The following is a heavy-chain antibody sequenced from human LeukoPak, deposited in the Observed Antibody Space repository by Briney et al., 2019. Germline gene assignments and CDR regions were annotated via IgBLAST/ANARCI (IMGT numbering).Heavy chain of an antibody. Sequence: GGSLRLSCSASGFTFSDYYMSWIRQAPGKGLEWIAYITRDNTIFYTDSVKSRFTISRDNAEKSLFLQMNSLRAEDTAMYYCARSGYFTSGSYADYWGQGTLVIVSS. V-gene: IGHV3-11*01. CDR2: ITRDNTI. J-gene: IGHJ4*02. D-gene: IGHD3-10*01. CDR3: ARSGYFTSGSYADY. CDR1: GFTFSDYY.